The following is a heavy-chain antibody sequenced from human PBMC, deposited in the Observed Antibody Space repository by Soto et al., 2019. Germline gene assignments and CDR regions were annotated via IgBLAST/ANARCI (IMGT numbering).Heavy chain of an antibody. CDR2: IKQDGSEK. CDR1: GFTFSDYW. V-gene: IGHV3-7*04. Sequence: EVHLVESGGGLVQPGGSLRLSCAASGFTFSDYWMTWVRQAPGKGLEWVANIKQDGSEKYYVDSVKGRFTISRDNAENSLYLQRNSLRAEDTAVYYCARGMDVWGQGTTVSVSS. CDR3: ARGMDV. J-gene: IGHJ6*02.